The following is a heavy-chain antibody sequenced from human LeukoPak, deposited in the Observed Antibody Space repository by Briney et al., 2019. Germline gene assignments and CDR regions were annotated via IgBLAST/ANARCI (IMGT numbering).Heavy chain of an antibody. CDR2: ITDSGDDT. Sequence: PGGSLRLSCAASGFTFNSYAMSWVRQAPGKGLEWVSAITDSGDDTYHADSVKGRFSISRDNSKNTLYLQMNSVRAEDTAIYYCAKAIVPAAYYYYGMDVWGQGTTVTVSS. CDR1: GFTFNSYA. CDR3: AKAIVPAAYYYYGMDV. V-gene: IGHV3-23*01. J-gene: IGHJ6*02. D-gene: IGHD6-13*01.